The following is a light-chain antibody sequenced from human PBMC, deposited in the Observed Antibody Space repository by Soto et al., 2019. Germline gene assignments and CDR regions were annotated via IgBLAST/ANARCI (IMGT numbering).Light chain of an antibody. CDR1: QSVSD. J-gene: IGKJ1*01. CDR3: QQYGSSAWT. CDR2: GPS. Sequence: EIVLTQSPGTLSLSPGERATLSCRASQSVSDLAWYQQKPGQAPRLLIYGPSTRATCIPDRVSGSGSGTDFTLTVSGREPEDFAVYYCQQYGSSAWTFGQGTKVEIK. V-gene: IGKV3-20*01.